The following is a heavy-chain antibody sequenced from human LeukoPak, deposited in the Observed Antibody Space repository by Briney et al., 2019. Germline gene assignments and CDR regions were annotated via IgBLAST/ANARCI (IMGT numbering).Heavy chain of an antibody. CDR1: GGSISSYY. J-gene: IGHJ4*02. Sequence: SETLSLTCTVSGGSISSYYWSWIRQPAGKGLEWIGRIYTSGSTNYNPSLKSRVTMSVDTSKNQFSLKLSSVTAEDTAVYYCARDRWATLIAVAAPIDYWGQGTLVTVSS. V-gene: IGHV4-4*07. CDR3: ARDRWATLIAVAAPIDY. D-gene: IGHD6-19*01. CDR2: IYTSGST.